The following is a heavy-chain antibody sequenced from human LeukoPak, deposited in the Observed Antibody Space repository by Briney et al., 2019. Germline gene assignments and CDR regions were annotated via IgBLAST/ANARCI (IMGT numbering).Heavy chain of an antibody. J-gene: IGHJ4*02. CDR1: GGSLSGYY. D-gene: IGHD6-19*01. Sequence: TPSETLSLTCAVYGGSLSGYYWSWIRQPPGKGLEWIGEINHSGSTNYNPSLKSRVTISVDTSKNQFSLKLSSVTAADTAVYYCARLQWLVRGFDYWGQGTLVTVSS. V-gene: IGHV4-34*01. CDR3: ARLQWLVRGFDY. CDR2: INHSGST.